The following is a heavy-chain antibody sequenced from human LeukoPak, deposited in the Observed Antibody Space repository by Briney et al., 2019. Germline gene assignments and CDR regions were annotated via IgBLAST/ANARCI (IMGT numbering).Heavy chain of an antibody. CDR2: IYHSGST. V-gene: IGHV4-30-2*01. Sequence: SQTLSLTCTVSGGSISSGGYYWSWIRQPPGKGLEWIGYIYHSGSTYYNPSLKSRVTISVDRSKNQFSLKLSSVTAADTAVYYCARDDYVNAFDIWGQGTMVTVSS. CDR1: GGSISSGGYY. J-gene: IGHJ3*02. D-gene: IGHD4-17*01. CDR3: ARDDYVNAFDI.